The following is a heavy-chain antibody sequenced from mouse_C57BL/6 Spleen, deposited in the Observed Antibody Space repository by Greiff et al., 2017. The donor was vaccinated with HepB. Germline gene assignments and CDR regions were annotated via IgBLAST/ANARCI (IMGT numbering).Heavy chain of an antibody. J-gene: IGHJ2*01. D-gene: IGHD1-1*01. CDR3: ARRPITTVVALDY. V-gene: IGHV1-26*01. Sequence: VQLQQSGPELVKPGASVKISCKASGYTFTDYYMNWVKQSHGQSLEWIGDINPNNGGTSYNQKFKGKATLTVDKSSSTAYMQLRSLTSEDSAVYYCARRPITTVVALDYWGQGTTLTVSS. CDR2: INPNNGGT. CDR1: GYTFTDYY.